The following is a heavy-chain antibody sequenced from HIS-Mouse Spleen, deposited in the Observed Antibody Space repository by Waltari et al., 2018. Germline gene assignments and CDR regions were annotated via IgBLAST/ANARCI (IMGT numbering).Heavy chain of an antibody. Sequence: QVQLQESGPGLVKPSETLSLTCTVSGYSISSGYYWGWIRQPPGKGLEWIGSIYHSGSTYYKPSLKSRVTISVDTSKNQFSLKLSSVTAADTAVYYCARAVVWIQLWVYWGQGTLVTVSS. CDR3: ARAVVWIQLWVY. J-gene: IGHJ4*02. CDR2: IYHSGST. V-gene: IGHV4-38-2*02. D-gene: IGHD5-18*01. CDR1: GYSISSGYY.